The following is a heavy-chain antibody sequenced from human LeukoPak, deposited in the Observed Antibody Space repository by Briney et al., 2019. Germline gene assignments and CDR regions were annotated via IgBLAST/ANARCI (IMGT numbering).Heavy chain of an antibody. V-gene: IGHV4-4*07. CDR3: ARDQYYYDSSGYYRFDS. CDR2: IHNSGST. D-gene: IGHD3-22*01. J-gene: IGHJ4*02. Sequence: SETLSLTCTVSGGSISSYYWSWIRQPAGKGLEWIGRIHNSGSTNYNPSLKSRVTMSVDTSKNQFSLKLSSVTAADTAVYYCARDQYYYDSSGYYRFDSWGQGALVTVSS. CDR1: GGSISSYY.